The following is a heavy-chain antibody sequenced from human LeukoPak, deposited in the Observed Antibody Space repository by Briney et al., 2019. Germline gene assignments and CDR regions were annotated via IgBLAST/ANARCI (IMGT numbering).Heavy chain of an antibody. D-gene: IGHD2/OR15-2a*01. CDR1: GFSLTTGGVG. V-gene: IGHV2-5*01. J-gene: IGHJ4*02. CDR3: AHRPCDSIMCYSFYC. Sequence: GPTLVNPTQTLTLTCTFSGFSLTTGGVGVGWIRQPPGKALEWLSLIYSNNDKRYRPSLKSRLTITKDTSKNQVVLTMTNMEPVDTATYFCAHRPCDSIMCYSFYCWGQGNLVTVSS. CDR2: IYSNNDK.